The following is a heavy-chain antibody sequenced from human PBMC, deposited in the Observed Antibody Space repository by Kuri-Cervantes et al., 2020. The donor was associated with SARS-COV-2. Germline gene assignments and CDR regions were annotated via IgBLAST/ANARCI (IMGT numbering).Heavy chain of an antibody. V-gene: IGHV4-34*01. CDR1: GGSFSGYY. Sequence: SETLSLTCAVYGGSFSGYYWSWIRQPPGKGLEWIEEINHSGSTNYNPSLKSRVTISVDTSKNQFSLKLSSVTAADTAVYYCARGRPFITMIVVVKDLFDYWGQGTLVTVSS. J-gene: IGHJ4*02. CDR2: INHSGST. D-gene: IGHD3-22*01. CDR3: ARGRPFITMIVVVKDLFDY.